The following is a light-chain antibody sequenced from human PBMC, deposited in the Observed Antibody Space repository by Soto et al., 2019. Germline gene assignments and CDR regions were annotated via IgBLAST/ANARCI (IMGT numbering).Light chain of an antibody. CDR1: QSISSW. Sequence: DIQMTQSPSTLSASVGDRVTITCRASQSISSWLAWYQQKPGKAPKLLIYKTSSLESGVPSRFSGSGSGTEFTLTSSSLQPDDFATYYSQQYNSYSWTFGQGTKVEIK. CDR2: KTS. V-gene: IGKV1-5*03. CDR3: QQYNSYSWT. J-gene: IGKJ1*01.